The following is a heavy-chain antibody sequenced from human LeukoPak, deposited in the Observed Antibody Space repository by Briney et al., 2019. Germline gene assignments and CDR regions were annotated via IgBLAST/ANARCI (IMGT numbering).Heavy chain of an antibody. V-gene: IGHV4-59*01. D-gene: IGHD3-10*01. CDR2: IYYSGST. Sequence: SETLSLTCTVSGGSISSYYWSWIRQPPGKGLEWIGYIYYSGSTNYNPSLKSRVTISVDTSKNQFSLKLSSVTAADTAVYYCARWYYGSGIDYWGQGTLVTVSS. CDR1: GGSISSYY. J-gene: IGHJ4*02. CDR3: ARWYYGSGIDY.